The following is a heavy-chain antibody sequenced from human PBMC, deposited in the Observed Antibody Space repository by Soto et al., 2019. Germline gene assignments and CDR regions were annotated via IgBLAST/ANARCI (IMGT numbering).Heavy chain of an antibody. V-gene: IGHV6-1*01. CDR2: TYFRSKWYN. D-gene: IGHD5-12*01. CDR1: GDSVSSNTAS. Sequence: PSQTLSLTCAISGDSVSSNTASWNWIRQSPSGGLEWLGRTYFRSKWYNDYAVSLKSRIIINPDTSNNQFSLQLNSVTPEDTAVYFCAKGDNLGPKTGYAFDPWGQGIMVTVSS. CDR3: AKGDNLGPKTGYAFDP. J-gene: IGHJ5*02.